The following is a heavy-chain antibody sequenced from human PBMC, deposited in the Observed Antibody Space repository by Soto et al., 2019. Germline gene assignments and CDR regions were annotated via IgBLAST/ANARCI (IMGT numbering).Heavy chain of an antibody. CDR3: VRDGGVVLPRTLWWTFDY. CDR1: GYTFTSYA. D-gene: IGHD2-8*02. V-gene: IGHV1-18*01. CDR2: ISASNGNT. J-gene: IGHJ4*02. Sequence: QVQLVQSGAEVVKPGSSVKVSCKASGYTFTSYAISWVRQAPGQGLEWMGWISASNGNTDYAQKLQGRVTMTTDTSPSTTYMELRSLRSDDTAVYYCVRDGGVVLPRTLWWTFDYWGPGTLVTVSS.